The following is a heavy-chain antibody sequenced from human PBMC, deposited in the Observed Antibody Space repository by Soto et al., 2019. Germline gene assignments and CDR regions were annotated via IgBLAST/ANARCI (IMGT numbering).Heavy chain of an antibody. CDR3: ARLRYYYDSSGYPYFDY. Sequence: SETLSLTCAVYGGSFSGYYWSWIRQPPGKGLEWIGEINHSGSTNYNPSLKSRVTISVDTSKNKFSLKLSSVTAADTAVYYCARLRYYYDSSGYPYFDYWGQGTLVTVSS. J-gene: IGHJ4*02. CDR2: INHSGST. V-gene: IGHV4-34*01. D-gene: IGHD3-22*01. CDR1: GGSFSGYY.